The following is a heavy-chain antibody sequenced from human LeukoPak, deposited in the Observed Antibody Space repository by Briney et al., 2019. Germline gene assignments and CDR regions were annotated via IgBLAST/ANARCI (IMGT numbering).Heavy chain of an antibody. Sequence: PGGSLRLSCAASGFTFSSYAMSGVRQAPGKGLEGVSAISGSGGSTYYADSGKVRFTISRHHSKNPLYLQMNSLRAEDTAVYYCARDGEDNWADRADDAFDIWGQGTMVTVSS. J-gene: IGHJ3*02. CDR2: ISGSGGST. V-gene: IGHV3-23*01. D-gene: IGHD1-20*01. CDR1: GFTFSSYA. CDR3: ARDGEDNWADRADDAFDI.